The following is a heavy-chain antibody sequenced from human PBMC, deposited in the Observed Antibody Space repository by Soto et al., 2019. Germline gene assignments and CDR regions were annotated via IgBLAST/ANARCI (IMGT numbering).Heavy chain of an antibody. J-gene: IGHJ4*02. CDR1: AGTFDSYT. CDR3: ATNHGTGSTHSDH. V-gene: IGHV1-69*02. D-gene: IGHD3-10*01. CDR2: IIPMLRMA. Sequence: QVQLVQSGAEVKKPGSPVKVSCSASAGTFDSYTISWVRQVPGQGLEWMGRIIPMLRMANFAQNFQRRVTMNADESTGTAYRALSSLRSADPAIHFCATNHGTGSTHSDHWGQGTPVTVTS.